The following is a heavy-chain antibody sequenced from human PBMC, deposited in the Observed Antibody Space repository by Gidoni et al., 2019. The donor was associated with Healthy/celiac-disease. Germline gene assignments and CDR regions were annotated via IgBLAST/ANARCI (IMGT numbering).Heavy chain of an antibody. J-gene: IGHJ1*01. CDR2: ISSSSSYT. CDR3: ARVAVVTAQRDAEYFQH. CDR1: GLTFSDYY. Sequence: QVQLVESGGCLVTPGGSLRLSCAASGLTFSDYYMSLIRQAPGKGLEWVSYISSSSSYTNYAASVKGRFTISRDNDKNSRYLQMNSLRAEDTAVYYCARVAVVTAQRDAEYFQHWCQGTLVTVSS. D-gene: IGHD2-21*02. V-gene: IGHV3-11*06.